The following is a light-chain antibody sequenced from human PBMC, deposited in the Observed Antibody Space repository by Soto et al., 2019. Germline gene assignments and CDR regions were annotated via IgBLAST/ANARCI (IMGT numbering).Light chain of an antibody. Sequence: QSALTQPASVSGSPGQSITISCTGTSSDVRDYNYVSWYQQHPGKAPKVIIYEVTNRPSGGSDRFSGSKSGNTASLTISGLQAADEAEYYCSSYTTTSTWVFGGGTKLTVL. CDR3: SSYTTTSTWV. V-gene: IGLV2-14*03. J-gene: IGLJ3*02. CDR2: EVT. CDR1: SSDVRDYNY.